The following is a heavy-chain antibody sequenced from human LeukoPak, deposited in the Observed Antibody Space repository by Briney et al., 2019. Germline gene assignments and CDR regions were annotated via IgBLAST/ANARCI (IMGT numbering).Heavy chain of an antibody. CDR2: IYYSGST. CDR3: ARPDSSGWPPDP. Sequence: SETLSLTCTVSGGSISSYYWSWIRQPPGKGLEWIVYIYYSGSTNYNPSLKSRVTISVDTSKNQFSLKLSSVTAADTAVYYCARPDSSGWPPDPWGQGTLVTVSS. D-gene: IGHD6-25*01. J-gene: IGHJ5*02. V-gene: IGHV4-59*08. CDR1: GGSISSYY.